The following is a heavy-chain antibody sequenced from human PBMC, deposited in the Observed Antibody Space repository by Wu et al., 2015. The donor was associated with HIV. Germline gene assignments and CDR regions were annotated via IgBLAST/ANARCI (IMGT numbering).Heavy chain of an antibody. V-gene: IGHV1-18*04. CDR2: ISAYNGNT. CDR3: ARGRGYGDYTFDY. J-gene: IGHJ4*02. Sequence: QVQLVQSGAELKKPLASVKVSCKTSGFPFAASYIHWVRQAPGQGLEWMGWISAYNGNTNYAQKLQGRVTMTTDTSTSTAYMELRSLRSDDTAVYYCARGRGYGDYTFDYWGQGTLVTVSS. CDR1: GFPFAASY. D-gene: IGHD4-17*01.